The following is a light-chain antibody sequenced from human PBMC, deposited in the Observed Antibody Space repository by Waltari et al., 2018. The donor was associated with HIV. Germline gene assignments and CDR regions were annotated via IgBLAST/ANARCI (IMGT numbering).Light chain of an antibody. J-gene: IGLJ1*01. CDR1: SGNIGKYNL. Sequence: QSALTQQASVSGSLGQSITISCNGTSGNIGKYNLVSWYQQHPGKAPKLLIYEVTRRPSGISSRFSASKSDNTASLTISGLQAEDEAAYFCCSYAGTIDFFVFGGGT. V-gene: IGLV2-23*02. CDR3: CSYAGTIDFFV. CDR2: EVT.